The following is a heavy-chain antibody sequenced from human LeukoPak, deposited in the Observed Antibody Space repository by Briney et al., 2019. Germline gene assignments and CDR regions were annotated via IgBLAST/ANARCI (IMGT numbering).Heavy chain of an antibody. D-gene: IGHD1-1*01. CDR2: ISSSSSYI. V-gene: IGHV3-21*01. CDR1: GFTFSSYS. CDR3: ARSGTTGEDY. Sequence: GGSLRLSCAASGFTFSSYSMNWVRQAPGKGLEWVSSISSSSSYIHYADSVKGRFTISRDNAKNSLYLQMNSLRAEDTAVYYCARSGTTGEDYWGQGTLVTVSS. J-gene: IGHJ4*02.